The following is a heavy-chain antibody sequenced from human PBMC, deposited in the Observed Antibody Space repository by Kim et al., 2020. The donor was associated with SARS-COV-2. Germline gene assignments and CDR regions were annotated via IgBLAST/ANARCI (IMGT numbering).Heavy chain of an antibody. J-gene: IGHJ5*02. CDR1: GFTFSSYA. Sequence: GGSLRLSCAASGFTFSSYALHWVRQAPGKGLEWVAVISDDGSNKFYAESVRGRFTISRDNSKNTLYLQMNSLRTEDTAVYHCVKDSGHDSNWFDPWGQGTLVTVSS. D-gene: IGHD5-12*01. V-gene: IGHV3-30-3*01. CDR3: VKDSGHDSNWFDP. CDR2: ISDDGSNK.